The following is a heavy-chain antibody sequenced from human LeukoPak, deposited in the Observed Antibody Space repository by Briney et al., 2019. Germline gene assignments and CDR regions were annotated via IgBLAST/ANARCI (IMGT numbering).Heavy chain of an antibody. CDR3: ARLYGSGSYSDY. V-gene: IGHV4-38-2*02. D-gene: IGHD3-10*01. Sequence: PSETLSLTCSVSGYSISSGYYWGWIRQPPGKGLEWIGIIYHSGSTYYNPSLKSRVTLSVDTSKNQFSLKLSSVTAADTAVYYCARLYGSGSYSDYWGQGTLVTVSP. CDR2: IYHSGST. J-gene: IGHJ4*02. CDR1: GYSISSGYY.